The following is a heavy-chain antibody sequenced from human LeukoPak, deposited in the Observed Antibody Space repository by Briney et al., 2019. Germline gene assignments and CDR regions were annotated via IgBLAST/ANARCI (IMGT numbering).Heavy chain of an antibody. V-gene: IGHV4-38-2*02. D-gene: IGHD2-15*01. J-gene: IGHJ5*02. Sequence: ASETLSLTCTVSGYSISSGYYWGWIRQPPGKGLEWIGSIYHSGSTYYNPSLKSRVTISVDTSKNQFSLKLSSVTAADTAVYYCARGEKDIVFGNWFDPWGQGTLVTVSS. CDR2: IYHSGST. CDR3: ARGEKDIVFGNWFDP. CDR1: GYSISSGYY.